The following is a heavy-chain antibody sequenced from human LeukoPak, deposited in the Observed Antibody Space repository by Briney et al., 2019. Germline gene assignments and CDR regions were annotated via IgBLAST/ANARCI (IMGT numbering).Heavy chain of an antibody. CDR2: IYYSGST. V-gene: IGHV4-31*03. Sequence: SETLSLTCTVSGGSISSGGYYWSWIRQHPGKGLEWIGYIYYSGSTYYNPSLKSRVTISVDTSKNQFSLKLSSVTAADTAVYYCAATRSLNWFDPWGQGTLVTVSS. CDR3: AATRSLNWFDP. J-gene: IGHJ5*02. CDR1: GGSISSGGYY. D-gene: IGHD2-2*01.